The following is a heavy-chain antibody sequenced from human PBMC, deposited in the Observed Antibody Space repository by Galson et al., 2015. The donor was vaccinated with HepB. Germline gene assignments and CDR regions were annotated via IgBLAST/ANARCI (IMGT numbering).Heavy chain of an antibody. CDR3: AVEFNHVLRRSF. Sequence: SLRLSCAASGFSFSGFSMNWVRQTPGKGLEWVAFICSTSSDMYYADSVKGRLSISRDNARNSLYLQMNSLKAEDTAVYYSAVEFNHVLRRSFWGQGTLVTVSP. D-gene: IGHD1-14*01. CDR2: ICSTSSDM. J-gene: IGHJ4*02. V-gene: IGHV3-21*01. CDR1: GFSFSGFS.